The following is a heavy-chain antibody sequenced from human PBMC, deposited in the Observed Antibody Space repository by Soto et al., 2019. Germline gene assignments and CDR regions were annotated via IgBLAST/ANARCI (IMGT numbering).Heavy chain of an antibody. CDR1: GFTFDDNA. Sequence: GGSLRLSCAVSGFTFDDNAMHWVRQAPEKGLEWVSGINWKSDIGYADSVKGRFTISRDNAENSLYLQMNSLRAEDTALYYCAISQDRGGRTTLIYWGQGTQVTVSS. V-gene: IGHV3-9*01. CDR3: AISQDRGGRTTLIY. J-gene: IGHJ4*02. CDR2: INWKSDI. D-gene: IGHD3-16*01.